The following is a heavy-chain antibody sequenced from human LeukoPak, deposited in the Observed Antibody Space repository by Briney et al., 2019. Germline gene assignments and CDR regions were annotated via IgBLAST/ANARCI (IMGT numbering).Heavy chain of an antibody. D-gene: IGHD6-25*01. CDR3: AKGSAAGRPYYFDY. Sequence: PGGSLRLSCAASGFTFSSYAMHRVRQAPGKGLEWVAVISYDGSNKYHADSVKGRFTVSRDNSKNTLYLQMNSLRAEDTAVYYCAKGSAAGRPYYFDYWGQGTLVTVSS. CDR2: ISYDGSNK. CDR1: GFTFSSYA. J-gene: IGHJ4*02. V-gene: IGHV3-30-3*01.